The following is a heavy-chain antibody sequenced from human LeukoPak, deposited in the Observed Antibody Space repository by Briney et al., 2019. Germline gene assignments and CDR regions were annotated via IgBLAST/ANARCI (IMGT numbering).Heavy chain of an antibody. CDR2: INHSGST. J-gene: IGHJ3*02. D-gene: IGHD6-19*01. V-gene: IGHV4-34*01. Sequence: SETLPLTCAVYGGSFSGYYWSWIRQPPGKGLEWIGEINHSGSTNYNPSLRSRVTISVDTSKNQFSLKFTSMTAADTAVYYCARSSKTQWLSPGDGFDIWGRGTLVTVSS. CDR3: ARSSKTQWLSPGDGFDI. CDR1: GGSFSGYY.